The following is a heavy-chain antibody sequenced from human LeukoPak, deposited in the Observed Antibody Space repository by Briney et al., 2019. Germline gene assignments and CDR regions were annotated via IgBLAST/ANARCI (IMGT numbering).Heavy chain of an antibody. J-gene: IGHJ3*02. CDR3: ARDTTYYGSGSYYSDAFDI. CDR2: IKQDGSEK. D-gene: IGHD3-10*01. V-gene: IGHV3-7*03. Sequence: AGGSLRLSCAASGFTFSSYWMSWVRQAPGKGLGWVANIKQDGSEKYYVNSVKGRFTISRDNAKNSLYLQMNSLRAEDTAVYYCARDTTYYGSGSYYSDAFDIWGQGTMVTVSS. CDR1: GFTFSSYW.